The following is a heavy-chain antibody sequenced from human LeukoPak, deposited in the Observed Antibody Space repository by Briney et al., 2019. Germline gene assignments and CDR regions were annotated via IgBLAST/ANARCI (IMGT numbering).Heavy chain of an antibody. CDR1: GGSISSSSYY. D-gene: IGHD3-16*01. CDR3: ARLLRGGNYFDY. Sequence: SETLSLTCTVSGGSISSSSYYWGWIRQPPGKGLEWIGSIYYSGSTYYNPFLKSRVTISVDTSKNQFSLKLSSVTAADTAVYYCARLLRGGNYFDYWGQGTLVTVSS. J-gene: IGHJ4*02. CDR2: IYYSGST. V-gene: IGHV4-39*01.